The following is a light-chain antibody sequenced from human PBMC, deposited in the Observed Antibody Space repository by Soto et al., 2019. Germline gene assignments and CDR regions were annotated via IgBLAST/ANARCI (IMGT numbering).Light chain of an antibody. V-gene: IGKV4-1*01. J-gene: IGKJ3*01. Sequence: DIVMTQSPDSLAVSLGERATINCKSSQSVLYSSHNKNHLAWYQQKPGQPPKLLIYWASTRESGVPDRFSGSGSGTDFTLTISSLQAEDGAVYYCQQYYSPPVTFGPGTKVDIK. CDR1: QSVLYSSHNKNH. CDR2: WAS. CDR3: QQYYSPPVT.